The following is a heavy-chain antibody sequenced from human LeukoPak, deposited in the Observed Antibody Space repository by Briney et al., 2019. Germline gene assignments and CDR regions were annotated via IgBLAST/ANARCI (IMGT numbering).Heavy chain of an antibody. V-gene: IGHV3-23*01. CDR3: AKEQRIRHCSEGVCMEGYYFDY. Sequence: GGSLRLSCTGSGFNFNMFAMNWVRQAPGQGLEWALGLSRGGGTTNYADSVKGRFTISRDKSKNMVFLQMNSLRPEDTAVYYCAKEQRIRHCSEGVCMEGYYFDYWGQGSLVTVSS. CDR1: GFNFNMFA. D-gene: IGHD2-8*01. CDR2: LSRGGGTT. J-gene: IGHJ4*02.